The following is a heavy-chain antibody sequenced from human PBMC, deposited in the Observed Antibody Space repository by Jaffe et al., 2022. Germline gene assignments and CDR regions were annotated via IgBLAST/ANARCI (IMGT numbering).Heavy chain of an antibody. CDR3: AKLYDSRVGSFFDK. V-gene: IGHV3-30*02. D-gene: IGHD3-3*01. J-gene: IGHJ4*02. Sequence: QVQLVESGGGVVQPGGSLRLSCAASGFTFSLYDMHWVRQAPGKGLEWVTFIRRDGNNKYYADSVKGRFTISRDNSKNTLYLQMNSLRPEDTAVYHCAKLYDSRVGSFFDKWGQGSLVIVSS. CDR1: GFTFSLYD. CDR2: IRRDGNNK.